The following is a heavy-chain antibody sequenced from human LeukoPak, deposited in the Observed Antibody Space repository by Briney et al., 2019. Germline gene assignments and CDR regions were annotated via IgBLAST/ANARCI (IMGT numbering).Heavy chain of an antibody. V-gene: IGHV3-23*01. CDR3: AREPVVPAARPYYYYGMDV. CDR1: GFTFSSYA. J-gene: IGHJ6*02. D-gene: IGHD2-2*01. CDR2: ISGSGGST. Sequence: GSLRLSCAASGFTFSSYAMSWVRQAPGKGLEWVSAISGSGGSTYYADSVKGRFTISRDNSKNTLYLQMNSLRAEDTAVYYCAREPVVPAARPYYYYGMDVWGQGTTVTVSS.